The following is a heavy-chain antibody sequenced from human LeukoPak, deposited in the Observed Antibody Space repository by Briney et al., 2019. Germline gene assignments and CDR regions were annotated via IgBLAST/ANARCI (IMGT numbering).Heavy chain of an antibody. CDR3: AREMISGSYYSLFRSFDY. CDR1: GFTFSSYS. D-gene: IGHD1-26*01. J-gene: IGHJ4*02. CDR2: ISSSSSTI. Sequence: GGSLRLSCAASGFTFSSYSMNWVRQAPGKGLEWVSYISSSSSTIYYADSVKGRFTISRDNAKNSLYLQMNSLRAEDTAVYYCAREMISGSYYSLFRSFDYWGQGTLVTVSS. V-gene: IGHV3-48*01.